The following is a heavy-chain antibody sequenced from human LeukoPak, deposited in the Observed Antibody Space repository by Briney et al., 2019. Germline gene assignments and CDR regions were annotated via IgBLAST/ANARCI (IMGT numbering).Heavy chain of an antibody. J-gene: IGHJ5*02. CDR1: GFTVSSNY. CDR2: IYSGGST. Sequence: TGGSLRLSCAASGFTVSSNYMSWVRQAPGKGLEWVSVIYSGGSTYYADSVKGRFTNSRDNSKDTLYLQMNSLRAEDTAVYYCARDKHYYDSSGYSSWGQGTLVTVSS. V-gene: IGHV3-53*01. D-gene: IGHD3-22*01. CDR3: ARDKHYYDSSGYSS.